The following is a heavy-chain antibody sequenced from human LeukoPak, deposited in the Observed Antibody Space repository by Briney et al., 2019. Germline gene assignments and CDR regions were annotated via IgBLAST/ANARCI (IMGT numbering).Heavy chain of an antibody. CDR2: ISSSSSHI. Sequence: GGSLRLSCAASGFTFSSYTMNWVRLAPGRGLEWVSSISSSSSHIYYADSVKGRFTISRDNAKNSLYLQMNSLRAEDTAVYYCARVVPGTGFFYWGQGTLVTVSS. V-gene: IGHV3-21*01. CDR3: ARVVPGTGFFY. D-gene: IGHD2-8*02. J-gene: IGHJ4*02. CDR1: GFTFSSYT.